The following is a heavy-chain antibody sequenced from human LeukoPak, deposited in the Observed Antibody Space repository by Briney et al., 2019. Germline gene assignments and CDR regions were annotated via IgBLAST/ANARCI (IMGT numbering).Heavy chain of an antibody. V-gene: IGHV3-15*01. Sequence: GGSLRLSCAASGFTFSRSAMHWVRQAPGKGPEWVGRIKSKTDGGTTDYAAPVKGRFTISRDDSKNTLYLQMNSLKTEDTAVYYCTTTSDYGDHKRWGQGTLVTVSS. J-gene: IGHJ4*02. CDR1: GFTFSRSA. CDR3: TTTSDYGDHKR. D-gene: IGHD4-17*01. CDR2: IKSKTDGGTT.